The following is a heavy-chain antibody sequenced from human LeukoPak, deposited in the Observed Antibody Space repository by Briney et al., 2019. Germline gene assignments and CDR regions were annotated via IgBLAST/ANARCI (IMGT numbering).Heavy chain of an antibody. CDR3: ARGWGL. Sequence: GGSLRLSCAASGFTFSSYAMSWVRQAPGKGLEWVANIKQDGSERYYVDSVKGRFTISRDNAKNSLYLQMNSLRAEGTAVYYCARGWGLWGQGTLVTASS. D-gene: IGHD7-27*01. CDR2: IKQDGSER. CDR1: GFTFSSYA. V-gene: IGHV3-7*01. J-gene: IGHJ4*02.